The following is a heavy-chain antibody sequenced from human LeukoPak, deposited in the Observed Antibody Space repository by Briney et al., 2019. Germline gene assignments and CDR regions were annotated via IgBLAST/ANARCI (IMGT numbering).Heavy chain of an antibody. CDR3: ARQRGYCSSTSCYKEAFDI. J-gene: IGHJ3*02. Sequence: GESLKISCKGSGHSFTSYWIGWVRQMPGKGLEWMGIIYPGDSDTRYSPSFQGQVTISADKSISTAYLQWSSLKASDTVMYYCARQRGYCSSTSCYKEAFDIWGQGAMVTVSS. D-gene: IGHD2-2*03. V-gene: IGHV5-51*01. CDR1: GHSFTSYW. CDR2: IYPGDSDT.